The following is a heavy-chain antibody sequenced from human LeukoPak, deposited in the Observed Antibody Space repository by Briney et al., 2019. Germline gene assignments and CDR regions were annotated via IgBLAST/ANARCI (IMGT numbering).Heavy chain of an antibody. J-gene: IGHJ3*02. D-gene: IGHD3-10*01. V-gene: IGHV5-51*01. CDR1: GYHFTSYW. CDR2: IFPCDSDT. CDR3: ARVGRFGRGVTAFDM. Sequence: GESLKIPCKGSGYHFTSYWIGRVRQMPGKGLGWMGIIFPCDSDTRYSPSFQGQVTISADKSISTAYLQWSRLKASDTAMYLCARVGRFGRGVTAFDMWGQGTMVTVSS.